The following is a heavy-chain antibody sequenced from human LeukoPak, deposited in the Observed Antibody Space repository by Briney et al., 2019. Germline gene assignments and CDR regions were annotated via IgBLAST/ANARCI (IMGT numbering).Heavy chain of an antibody. CDR3: ARDHDWAFDY. CDR1: GFTFSSYS. V-gene: IGHV3-48*01. CDR2: IGSDSTTI. Sequence: RSLRLSCAASGFTFSSYSMNWVRRALGKGLEWVSYIGSDSTTIDYADSVKGRFTISRDNARNSLYLQMNSLRAEDTAVYYCARDHDWAFDYWGQGTLVTVSS. J-gene: IGHJ4*02. D-gene: IGHD3-16*01.